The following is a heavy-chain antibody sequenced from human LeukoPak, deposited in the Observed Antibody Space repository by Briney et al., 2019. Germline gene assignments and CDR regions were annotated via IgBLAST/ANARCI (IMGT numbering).Heavy chain of an antibody. CDR2: ISSSSSYI. CDR1: GFTFSSYS. V-gene: IGHV3-21*01. CDR3: ARETRGDWYFDL. J-gene: IGHJ2*01. Sequence: GGSLRLSCAASGFTFSSYSMNWVRQAPGKGLEWVSSISSSSSYIYYADSVKGRFTISRDNAKSSLYLQMNSLRAEDTAVYYCARETRGDWYFDLWGRGTLVTVSS.